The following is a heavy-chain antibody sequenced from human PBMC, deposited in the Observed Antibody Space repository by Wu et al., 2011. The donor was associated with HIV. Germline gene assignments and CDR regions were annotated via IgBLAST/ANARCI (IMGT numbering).Heavy chain of an antibody. CDR3: AGATFGSGTYYTYNWYLDL. Sequence: QVQLVQSGAAVKRPGSSVKVSCKVSGGTFNSYAISWVRQAPGQGLEWMGGIIPLFGTADSAETFQGRVTITMDESMSTVYMELSSLRSDDMAVYYCAGATFGSGTYYTYNWYLDLWGRGTLVTVSS. D-gene: IGHD3-10*01. CDR2: IIPLFGTA. CDR1: GGTFNSYA. J-gene: IGHJ2*01. V-gene: IGHV1-69*05.